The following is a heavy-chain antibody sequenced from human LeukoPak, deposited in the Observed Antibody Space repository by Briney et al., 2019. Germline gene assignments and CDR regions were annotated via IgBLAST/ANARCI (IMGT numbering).Heavy chain of an antibody. CDR3: ARGGWQQLVEY. V-gene: IGHV4-39*07. CDR1: GGSISSSSYY. D-gene: IGHD6-13*01. J-gene: IGHJ4*02. Sequence: SETLSLTCTVSGGSISSSSYYWGWIRQPPGKGLEWIGSIYYSGSTYYNPSLKSRVTISVDTSKNQFSLKLSSVTAADTAVYYCARGGWQQLVEYWGQGTLVTVSS. CDR2: IYYSGST.